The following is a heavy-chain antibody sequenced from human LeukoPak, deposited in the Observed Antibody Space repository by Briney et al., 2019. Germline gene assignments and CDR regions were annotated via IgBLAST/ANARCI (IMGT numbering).Heavy chain of an antibody. CDR2: IIPIFGTT. J-gene: IGHJ4*02. D-gene: IGHD3-9*01. CDR1: GGTFSSND. CDR3: AREYTAETTGNLGY. V-gene: IGHV1-69*13. Sequence: VASVKVSCKASGGTFSSNDVSWVRQAPGQGLEWMGGIIPIFGTTNYAQKFQGRVTMTADESTSTAYMALSSLRSDDTAVYYCAREYTAETTGNLGYWGQGTLVTVSS.